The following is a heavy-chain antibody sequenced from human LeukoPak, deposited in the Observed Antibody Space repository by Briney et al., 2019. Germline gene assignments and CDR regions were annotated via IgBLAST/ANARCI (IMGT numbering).Heavy chain of an antibody. V-gene: IGHV3-30*18. Sequence: PGRSLRLSCAASGFTFSSYGMHWVRQAPGKGLEWVAVISYDGSNKYYADSVKGRFTISRDNSKNTLYLQMNSLRAEDTAVYYCAKDRMVRGVSYLYGMDVWGKGTTVTVSS. D-gene: IGHD3-10*01. CDR3: AKDRMVRGVSYLYGMDV. CDR2: ISYDGSNK. J-gene: IGHJ6*04. CDR1: GFTFSSYG.